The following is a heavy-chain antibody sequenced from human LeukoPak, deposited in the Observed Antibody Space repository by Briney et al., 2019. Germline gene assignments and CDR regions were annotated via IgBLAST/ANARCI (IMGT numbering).Heavy chain of an antibody. CDR2: INHSGST. J-gene: IGHJ4*02. Sequence: SETLSLTCAVYGGSFSGYYWSWIRQPPGKGLEWIGEINHSGSTNYNPSLKSRVTMSVDTSKNQFSLKLSSVTAADTAVYFCARGGIFGVVKKIKNYFDYWGQGTLVTVSS. V-gene: IGHV4-34*01. D-gene: IGHD3-3*01. CDR3: ARGGIFGVVKKIKNYFDY. CDR1: GGSFSGYY.